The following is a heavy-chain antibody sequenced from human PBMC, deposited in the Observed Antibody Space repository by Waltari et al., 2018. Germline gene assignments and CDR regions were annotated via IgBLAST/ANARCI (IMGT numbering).Heavy chain of an antibody. CDR1: GYTFTSYD. J-gene: IGHJ4*02. CDR3: ARVSSAPYRSAWHFDY. D-gene: IGHD6-19*01. Sequence: QVQLVQSGAEVKKPGASVKVSCKASGYTFTSYDLNGVRPATGQGLEWMGWMNPNSGNTGYAQMFQGRVTMTRHTSISTAYMEVNSLTSEDTAVYYCARVSSAPYRSAWHFDYWGQGTLVTVSS. V-gene: IGHV1-8*01. CDR2: MNPNSGNT.